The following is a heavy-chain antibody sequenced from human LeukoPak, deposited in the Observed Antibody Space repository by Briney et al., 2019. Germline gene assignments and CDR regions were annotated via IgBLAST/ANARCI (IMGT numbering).Heavy chain of an antibody. D-gene: IGHD4-17*01. CDR2: INHSGSA. CDR3: ARPSNLRAFDY. Sequence: SETLSLTCAVYGGSFSGYYWSWIRQPPGKGLEWIGEINHSGSANYNPSLKSRVTISVDTSKNQFSLKLSSVTAADTAVYYCARPSNLRAFDYWGQGTLVTVSS. V-gene: IGHV4-34*01. CDR1: GGSFSGYY. J-gene: IGHJ4*02.